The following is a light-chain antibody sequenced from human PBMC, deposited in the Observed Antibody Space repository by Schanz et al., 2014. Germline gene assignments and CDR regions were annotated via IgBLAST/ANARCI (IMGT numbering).Light chain of an antibody. Sequence: QSVLTQPPSVSGSPGQSVTISCTGTSSDVGGYNYVSWYQQHPGKAPKLIIYEVSKRPSGVPDRFSGSKSGNTASLTISGLQAEDEADYYCSSYTSSSTPYVFGTGTKLTVL. CDR1: SSDVGGYNY. CDR2: EVS. J-gene: IGLJ1*01. CDR3: SSYTSSSTPYV. V-gene: IGLV2-8*01.